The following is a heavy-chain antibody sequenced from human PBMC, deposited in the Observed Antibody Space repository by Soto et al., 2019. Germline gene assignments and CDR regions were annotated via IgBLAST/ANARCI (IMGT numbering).Heavy chain of an antibody. J-gene: IGHJ4*02. CDR3: AREKVGTTFFDY. CDR1: GFAISRGYY. D-gene: IGHD1-1*01. Sequence: PSETLSLTCNVSGFAISRGYYWSWVRQPPGKGLEWIGSIYPSVSSYHNPSLESRLTLSIDTSKNQFTLKLASVTAADTALYYCAREKVGTTFFDYWGQGTLVTVSS. V-gene: IGHV4-38-2*02. CDR2: IYPSVSS.